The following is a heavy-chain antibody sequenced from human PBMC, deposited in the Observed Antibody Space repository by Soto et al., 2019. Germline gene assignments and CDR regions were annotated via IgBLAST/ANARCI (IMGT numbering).Heavy chain of an antibody. D-gene: IGHD4-17*01. Sequence: QVQLQQWGAGLLKPSETLSLTCAVYGGSFSGYYWSWIRQPPGKGLEWSGEINHSGSTNYNPSLKIRVTISVDTFENQFSRKLSSVTVADRAVYYCATTENTARDYGGQGTLVTVSS. J-gene: IGHJ4*02. CDR1: GGSFSGYY. V-gene: IGHV4-34*01. CDR2: INHSGST. CDR3: ATTENTARDY.